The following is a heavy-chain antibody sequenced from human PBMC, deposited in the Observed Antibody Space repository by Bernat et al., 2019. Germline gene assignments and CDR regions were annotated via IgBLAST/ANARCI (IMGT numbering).Heavy chain of an antibody. J-gene: IGHJ2*01. CDR1: GYTFTSYA. V-gene: IGHV1-3*01. Sequence: QVQLVQSGAEVKKPGASVKVSCKASGYTFTSYAMHWVRQAPGQRLEWMGWINAGNGNTKYSQKFQGRVTITRDTSASTAYMELSSLRSEDTAVYYCAGVVGPGYCTGGVCYKGGWYFDLWGRGTLVTVSS. D-gene: IGHD2-8*02. CDR3: AGVVGPGYCTGGVCYKGGWYFDL. CDR2: INAGNGNT.